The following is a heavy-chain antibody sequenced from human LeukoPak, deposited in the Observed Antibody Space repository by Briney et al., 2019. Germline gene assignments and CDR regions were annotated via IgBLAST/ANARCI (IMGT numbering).Heavy chain of an antibody. V-gene: IGHV4-31*03. J-gene: IGHJ5*02. CDR1: GGSISSGGYY. CDR2: IYYSGST. CDR3: ARHPSVVAAGEQLPRPYNWFDP. D-gene: IGHD2-2*01. Sequence: KPSQTLSLTCTVSGGSISSGGYYWSWIRQHPGKGLEWIGYIYYSGSTYYNPSLKSRVTISVDTSKNQFSLNLSSVTAADTAVYYCARHPSVVAAGEQLPRPYNWFDPWGQGTLVTVSS.